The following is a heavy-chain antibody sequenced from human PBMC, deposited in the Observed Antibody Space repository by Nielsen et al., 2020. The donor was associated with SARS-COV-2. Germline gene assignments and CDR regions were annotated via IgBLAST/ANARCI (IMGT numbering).Heavy chain of an antibody. CDR3: ARVTMAYGMDV. D-gene: IGHD3-10*01. V-gene: IGHV3-48*01. J-gene: IGHJ6*02. Sequence: GESLKISCAASGFTFSSYSMNWVRQAPGKGLEWVSYISSSSSTIYCADSVKGRFTISRDNAKNSLYLQMNSLRAEDTAVYYCARVTMAYGMDVWGQGTTVTVSS. CDR2: ISSSSSTI. CDR1: GFTFSSYS.